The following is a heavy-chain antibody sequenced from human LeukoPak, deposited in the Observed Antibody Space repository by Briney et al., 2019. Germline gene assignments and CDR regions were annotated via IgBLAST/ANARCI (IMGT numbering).Heavy chain of an antibody. Sequence: SETLSLTCTVSSGSIRSNNYYWGWIRQPPGKGLEWIGSIFYDGSSDYNPSLKSRVTISVDTSKNKFSLKLSSVTAADTAVYYCARGGHYDYVWGSYRRIRYFDYWGQGTLVTVSS. CDR3: ARGGHYDYVWGSYRRIRYFDY. D-gene: IGHD3-16*02. J-gene: IGHJ4*02. CDR2: IFYDGSS. CDR1: SGSIRSNNYY. V-gene: IGHV4-39*01.